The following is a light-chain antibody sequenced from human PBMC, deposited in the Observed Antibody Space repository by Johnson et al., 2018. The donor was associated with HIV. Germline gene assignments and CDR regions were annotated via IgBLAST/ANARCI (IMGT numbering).Light chain of an antibody. V-gene: IGLV1-51*02. CDR2: KNN. Sequence: QSVLTQPPSVSAAPGQKVTISCSGTSSNIGNTYISWYQQLPGTAPKLLIYKNNKRPSGIPDRFSGSKSGTSATLAITGLQPGDEADYYCGTWDSTLNAYVFGTGTKVTVL. J-gene: IGLJ1*01. CDR1: SSNIGNTY. CDR3: GTWDSTLNAYV.